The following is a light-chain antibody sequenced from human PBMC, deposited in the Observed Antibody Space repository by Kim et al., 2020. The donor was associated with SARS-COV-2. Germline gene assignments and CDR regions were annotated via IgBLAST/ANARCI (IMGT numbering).Light chain of an antibody. Sequence: NFMLTQPHSVSASPGKTVTISCTRSSGNIVSNFVQWYQQRPGSAPTTLIYDDDKRPSRVPDRFSGSIDTSSNSASLTISGLQTEDEAAYYCQSYDATNHYVFGTGTKVTVL. CDR3: QSYDATNHYV. CDR2: DDD. V-gene: IGLV6-57*04. J-gene: IGLJ1*01. CDR1: SGNIVSNF.